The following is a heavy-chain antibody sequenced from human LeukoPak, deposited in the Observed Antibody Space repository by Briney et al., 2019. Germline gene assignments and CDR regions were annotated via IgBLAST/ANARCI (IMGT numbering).Heavy chain of an antibody. J-gene: IGHJ4*02. CDR3: TKGYDSSGYYSPIAY. V-gene: IGHV3-30*18. CDR1: GFSFSSYA. Sequence: PGGSLRLSCAASGFSFSSYAMNWVRQAPGKGLEWVAVIAYDGNNKYYGDSVKGRFTISRDNSKNTLYLQMNSLTTEDTALYYRTKGYDSSGYYSPIAYWGQGTLVTVSS. CDR2: IAYDGNNK. D-gene: IGHD3-22*01.